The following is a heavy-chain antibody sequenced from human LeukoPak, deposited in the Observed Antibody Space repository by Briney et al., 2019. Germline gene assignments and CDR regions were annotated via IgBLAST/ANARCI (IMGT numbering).Heavy chain of an antibody. Sequence: GASVKVSCKASGGTFSSCAISWVRQAPGQGLEWMGGIIPIFGTANYAQKFQGRVTITADKSTSTAYMELSSLRSEDTAVYYCARKVPNDSSGYYYRGQFDPWGQGTLVTVSS. J-gene: IGHJ5*02. D-gene: IGHD3-22*01. CDR3: ARKVPNDSSGYYYRGQFDP. CDR2: IIPIFGTA. V-gene: IGHV1-69*06. CDR1: GGTFSSCA.